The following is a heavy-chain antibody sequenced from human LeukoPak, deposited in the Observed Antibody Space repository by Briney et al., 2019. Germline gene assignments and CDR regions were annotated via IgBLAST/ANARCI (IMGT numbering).Heavy chain of an antibody. V-gene: IGHV3-21*01. CDR1: GFTFSIYS. D-gene: IGHD6-6*01. CDR2: ISSSRSDI. CDR3: ARDRSSSVTYYFDY. Sequence: GGSLRLSCAASGFTFSIYSMNWVREARGKGLEWVSSISSSRSDIYYADSVKGGFTISRDNAKNSLYLQMNSLRAEDTAVYYCARDRSSSVTYYFDYWGQGTLVTVSS. J-gene: IGHJ4*02.